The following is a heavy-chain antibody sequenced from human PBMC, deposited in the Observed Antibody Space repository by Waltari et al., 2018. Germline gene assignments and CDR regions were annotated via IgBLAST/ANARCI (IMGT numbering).Heavy chain of an antibody. J-gene: IGHJ4*02. CDR3: STRHY. CDR1: GVTVSNNY. V-gene: IGHV3-66*01. Sequence: EVQLVESGGDLVQPGGSLRLSCAASGVTVSNNYMSWVRQAPGKGLEWVSLIYSGGTTYYADSVKGRFTISRDKSNNTLYLQMNSLRAEDTSVYYCSTRHYWGQGTLVTVSS. CDR2: IYSGGTT.